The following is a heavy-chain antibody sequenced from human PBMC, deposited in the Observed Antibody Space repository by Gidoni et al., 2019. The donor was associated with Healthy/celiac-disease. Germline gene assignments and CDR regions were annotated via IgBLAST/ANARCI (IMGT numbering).Heavy chain of an antibody. D-gene: IGHD3-10*01. CDR1: GGSISRYY. Sequence: QVPLQESGPGLVKPSETLSLTCTVSGGSISRYYWRLIRQPPGKGLEWIGYIYYSGSTNYNPSLKSRVTISVDTSKNQFSLKLSSVTAADTAVYYCAGGFGDYWGQGTLVTVSS. CDR3: AGGFGDY. CDR2: IYYSGST. V-gene: IGHV4-59*01. J-gene: IGHJ4*02.